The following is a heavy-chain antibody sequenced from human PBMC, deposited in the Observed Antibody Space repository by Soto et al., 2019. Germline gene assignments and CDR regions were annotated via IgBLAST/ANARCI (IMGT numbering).Heavy chain of an antibody. Sequence: SVKVSCKASGGTFSSYAISWVRQAPGQGLEWMGGIIPIFGTANYAKKFQGRVTITADESTSTAYMELSSLRSEDTAVYYCARDGVTVGGFDYWGQGTLVTVSS. CDR2: IIPIFGTA. CDR3: ARDGVTVGGFDY. CDR1: GGTFSSYA. J-gene: IGHJ4*02. V-gene: IGHV1-69*01. D-gene: IGHD2-21*02.